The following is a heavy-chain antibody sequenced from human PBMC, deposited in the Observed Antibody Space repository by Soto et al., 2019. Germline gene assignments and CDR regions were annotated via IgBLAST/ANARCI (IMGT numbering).Heavy chain of an antibody. J-gene: IGHJ4*02. CDR3: ARDCSSTSCYLGSWDY. V-gene: IGHV3-7*05. CDR2: IKQDGSEK. CDR1: GFTFSSYW. Sequence: GGSLRLSCAASGFTFSSYWMSWVRQAPGKGLEWVANIKQDGSEKYYVDSVKGRFTISRDNAKNSLYLQMNSLRAEDTAVYYCARDCSSTSCYLGSWDYWGQGTLVTVSS. D-gene: IGHD2-2*01.